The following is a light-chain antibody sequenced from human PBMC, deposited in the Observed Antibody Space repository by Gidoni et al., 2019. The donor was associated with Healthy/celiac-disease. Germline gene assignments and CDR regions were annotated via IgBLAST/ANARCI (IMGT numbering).Light chain of an antibody. CDR3: QKCNSAPLT. CDR1: QGMSNY. Sequence: DIQMTQSPSPLSASVGDRVTITCRASQGMSNYLAWYQQKPGKVPKLLIYAASTLQSGVPSRFSGSGSGTDFTLTISSLQPEDVATYYCQKCNSAPLTFGEGTKVEIK. V-gene: IGKV1-27*01. J-gene: IGKJ4*01. CDR2: AAS.